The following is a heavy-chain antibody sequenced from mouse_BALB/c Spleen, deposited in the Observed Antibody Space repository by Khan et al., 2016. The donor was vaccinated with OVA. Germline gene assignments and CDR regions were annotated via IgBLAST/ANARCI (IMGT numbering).Heavy chain of an antibody. V-gene: IGHV2-3*01. CDR2: IWGDGNT. D-gene: IGHD1-1*01. J-gene: IGHJ4*01. Sequence: VELVESGPGLVAPSQSLSITCTVSGFSLNSYGVNWVRQPPGKGLEWLGVIWGDGNTNYHSALISRLIISKDNSKSQVFLKLNSLQTDDTATYYCAKFTPDYYSMDYWGQGTSVTVSS. CDR3: AKFTPDYYSMDY. CDR1: GFSLNSYG.